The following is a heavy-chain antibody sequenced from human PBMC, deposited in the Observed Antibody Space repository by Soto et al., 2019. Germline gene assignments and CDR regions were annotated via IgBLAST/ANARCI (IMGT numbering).Heavy chain of an antibody. V-gene: IGHV3-33*01. Sequence: GCLRLSCAASGFTFSSYGMHWVRQAPGKGLEWVAVIWYDGSNKYYADSVKGRFTISRDNSKNTLYLQMNSLRAEDTAVYYCARDNIGDYYDSSGFDYWGQGTLVTVSS. J-gene: IGHJ4*02. CDR3: ARDNIGDYYDSSGFDY. D-gene: IGHD3-22*01. CDR2: IWYDGSNK. CDR1: GFTFSSYG.